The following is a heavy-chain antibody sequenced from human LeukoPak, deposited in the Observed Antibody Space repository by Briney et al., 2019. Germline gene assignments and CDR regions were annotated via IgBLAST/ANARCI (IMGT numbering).Heavy chain of an antibody. J-gene: IGHJ6*03. CDR2: IWYDESNS. V-gene: IGHV3-33*06. D-gene: IGHD1-7*01. Sequence: PGRSLRLSCAASGFTFSRYGMHWVRQAPGKGLEWVAVIWYDESNSYYADSVKGRFTIPRGNSKKTLYLQMNSLRAEDTAVYYCAKSFLELVAYDYYMDVWGKGTTVTVSS. CDR3: AKSFLELVAYDYYMDV. CDR1: GFTFSRYG.